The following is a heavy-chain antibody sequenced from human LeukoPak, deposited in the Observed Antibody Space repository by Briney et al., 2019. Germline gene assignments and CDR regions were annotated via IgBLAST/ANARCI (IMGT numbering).Heavy chain of an antibody. V-gene: IGHV3-23*01. D-gene: IGHD3-10*01. Sequence: GGSLRLSCADSGFTFSNYGMSWIRQAPGKGLEWVSSISTSGDGTYYADSVKGRFTISKDTSNNTLSLQMNSLGGDDTGVYYCARAFAPGIRKALWFGDSLRGQGTLVTVSS. CDR2: ISTSGDGT. CDR1: GFTFSNYG. CDR3: ARAFAPGIRKALWFGDSL. J-gene: IGHJ4*02.